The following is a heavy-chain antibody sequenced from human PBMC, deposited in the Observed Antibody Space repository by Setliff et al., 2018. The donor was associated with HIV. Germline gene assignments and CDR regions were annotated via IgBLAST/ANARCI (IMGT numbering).Heavy chain of an antibody. CDR2: INSDGSST. V-gene: IGHV3-74*01. CDR3: ARDVAVAGTEF. D-gene: IGHD6-19*01. Sequence: PGGSLRLSCAASGFTFSSYWMHWVRQAPGKGLVWVSRINSDGSSTNYADSVKGRFTISRDNAKNSLYLQMNSLRAEDTAVYFCARDVAVAGTEFWGQGTLVTVSS. J-gene: IGHJ4*02. CDR1: GFTFSSYW.